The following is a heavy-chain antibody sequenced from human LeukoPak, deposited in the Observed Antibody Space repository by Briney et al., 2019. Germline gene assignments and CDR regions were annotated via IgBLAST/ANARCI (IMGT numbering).Heavy chain of an antibody. Sequence: HGESLQISVQSSGYIFTSYWIVGVRPLPGKGVEGMGIIYPGDSDTRYSPSFQGQVTISADKSISTAYLQLNSLKASDTAMYFCARPPQGSSGSKGFDYWGQGTLVTVSS. CDR3: ARPPQGSSGSKGFDY. J-gene: IGHJ4*02. CDR2: IYPGDSDT. V-gene: IGHV5-51*01. CDR1: GYIFTSYW. D-gene: IGHD6-19*01.